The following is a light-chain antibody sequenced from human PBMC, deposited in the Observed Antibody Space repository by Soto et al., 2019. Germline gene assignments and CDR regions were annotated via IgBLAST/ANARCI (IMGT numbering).Light chain of an antibody. Sequence: DIQKTQSPSTLSASVGDRVTITCRASHSISAWLAWYQQKPGKAPKLLIYKASTLDSGVPSRFSGSGSGTEFTLTISSLQPDDFATYYCHQYHSFFNYTFGQGTKLEIK. CDR3: HQYHSFFNYT. CDR1: HSISAW. J-gene: IGKJ2*01. V-gene: IGKV1-5*03. CDR2: KAS.